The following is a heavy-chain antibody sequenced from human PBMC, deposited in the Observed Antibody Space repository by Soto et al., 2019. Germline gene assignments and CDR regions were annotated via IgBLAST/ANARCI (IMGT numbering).Heavy chain of an antibody. CDR3: ARVKGWELLGRFDY. D-gene: IGHD1-26*01. V-gene: IGHV1-69*06. Sequence: EASVKVSCKASGGTFSSYAISWVRQAPGQGLEWMGGIIPIFGTANYAQKFQGRVTITADKSTSTAYMELSSLRSEDTAVYYCARVKGWELLGRFDYWGEGTMVTVYS. CDR2: IIPIFGTA. CDR1: GGTFSSYA. J-gene: IGHJ4*02.